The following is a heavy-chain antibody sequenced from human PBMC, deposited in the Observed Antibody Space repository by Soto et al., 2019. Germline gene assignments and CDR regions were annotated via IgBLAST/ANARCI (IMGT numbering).Heavy chain of an antibody. V-gene: IGHV6-1*01. Sequence: SQTLSLTCAISGDSVSSNSAAWNWIRQSPSRGLEWLGRTYYRSKWYNDYALFVKSRITINPDTSKNQFSLQLNSVTPEDTAVYSCARRWQQLVGGFDYWGQGILVTVSS. CDR3: ARRWQQLVGGFDY. J-gene: IGHJ4*02. D-gene: IGHD6-13*01. CDR2: TYYRSKWYN. CDR1: GDSVSSNSAA.